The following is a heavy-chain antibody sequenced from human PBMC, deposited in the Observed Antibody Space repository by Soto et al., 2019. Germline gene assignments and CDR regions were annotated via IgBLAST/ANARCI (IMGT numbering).Heavy chain of an antibody. CDR3: AASGILTGFYYYGMDV. Sequence: ASVKVSCKASGFTYTSYAVQWVSQARGQRLEWIGWIVVGSGNTNYAQKFQERVTITRDMSTSTAYMELSSLRSEDTAVYYCAASGILTGFYYYGMDVWGQGTTVTGSS. D-gene: IGHD3-9*01. CDR1: GFTYTSYA. V-gene: IGHV1-58*01. J-gene: IGHJ6*02. CDR2: IVVGSGNT.